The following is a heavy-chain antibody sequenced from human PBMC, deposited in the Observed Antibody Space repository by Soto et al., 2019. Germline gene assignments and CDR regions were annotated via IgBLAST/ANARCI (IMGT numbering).Heavy chain of an antibody. CDR2: IIPIFGTA. CDR1: GGTFSSYA. J-gene: IGHJ6*02. Sequence: QVQLVQSGAEVKKPGSSVKVSCKASGGTFSSYAISWVRQAPGQGLEWMGGIIPIFGTANYAQKFQGRVTITADESTSTAYMELSSLRSEDTAVYYCAREEVSSRSYYYYYYGMDVWGQGTTVTVSS. D-gene: IGHD6-6*01. CDR3: AREEVSSRSYYYYYYGMDV. V-gene: IGHV1-69*01.